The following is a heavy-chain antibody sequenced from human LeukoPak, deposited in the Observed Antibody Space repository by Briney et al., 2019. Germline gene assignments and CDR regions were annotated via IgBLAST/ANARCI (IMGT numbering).Heavy chain of an antibody. J-gene: IGHJ4*02. CDR2: INPNSGDT. V-gene: IGHV1-2*02. Sequence: GASVKVSCKASGYIFTGYYMHWVRQAPGQGLEWMGWINPNSGDTNYAQKFQGRVTMTRDTSISTAYMELSRLRSDDTAVYYCARLSSGWYAPRFDYWGQGTLVTVSS. D-gene: IGHD6-19*01. CDR3: ARLSSGWYAPRFDY. CDR1: GYIFTGYY.